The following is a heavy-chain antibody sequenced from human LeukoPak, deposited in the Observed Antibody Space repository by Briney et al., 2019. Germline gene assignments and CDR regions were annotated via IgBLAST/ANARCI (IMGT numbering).Heavy chain of an antibody. CDR3: ARAGSSSWYDNYYYMDV. CDR2: INPNSGGT. J-gene: IGHJ6*03. CDR1: GYTFTGYY. V-gene: IGHV1-2*02. Sequence: ASVKVSCKASGYTFTGYYMHWVRQAPGQGLEWMGWINPNSGGTNYAQKFQGRVAMTRDTSISTAYMELSRLRSDDTAVYYCARAGSSSWYDNYYYMDVWGKGTTVTVSS. D-gene: IGHD6-13*01.